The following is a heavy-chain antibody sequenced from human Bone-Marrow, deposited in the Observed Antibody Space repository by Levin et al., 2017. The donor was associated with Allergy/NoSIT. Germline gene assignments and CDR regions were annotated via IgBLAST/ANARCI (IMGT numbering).Heavy chain of an antibody. CDR3: GKVQTGSADY. V-gene: IGHV3-7*01. J-gene: IGHJ4*02. D-gene: IGHD1-26*01. CDR2: VNHDGSTT. CDR1: GFAFSNYW. Sequence: GESLKISCAASGFAFSNYWMTWVRHAPGRGLEWVASVNHDGSTTYYADSVKGRFTISRENAQNSLYLQMNSLRDEDTAVYNCGKVQTGSADYWGQGAQVTVSS.